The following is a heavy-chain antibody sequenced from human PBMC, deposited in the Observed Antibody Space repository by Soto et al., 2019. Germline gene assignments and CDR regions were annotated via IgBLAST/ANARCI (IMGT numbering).Heavy chain of an antibody. V-gene: IGHV1-3*01. CDR1: GYTFTSYA. D-gene: IGHD2-15*01. J-gene: IGHJ4*02. Sequence: ASVKVSCKASGYTFTSYAMHWVRQSPGQRLEWMGWINAGNGNTKYSQKFQGRVTITKDTSASTAYMELSSLRSDDTAVYYCARDREVLGYCSGGSCSFDYWGQGTLVTVSS. CDR3: ARDREVLGYCSGGSCSFDY. CDR2: INAGNGNT.